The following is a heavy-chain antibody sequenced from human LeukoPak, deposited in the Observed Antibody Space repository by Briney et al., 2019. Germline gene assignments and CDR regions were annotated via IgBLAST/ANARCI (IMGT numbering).Heavy chain of an antibody. Sequence: ASVKVSCKASGYTFTSYDINWVRQATGQGLEWMGWMNHNSGNTSYAQKFQGRVTITRNTSISTAYMELSSRRSEDTAVYYCARAYYDFWSGYYTVSFDYWGQGTLVTVSS. D-gene: IGHD3-3*01. V-gene: IGHV1-8*03. J-gene: IGHJ4*02. CDR1: GYTFTSYD. CDR2: MNHNSGNT. CDR3: ARAYYDFWSGYYTVSFDY.